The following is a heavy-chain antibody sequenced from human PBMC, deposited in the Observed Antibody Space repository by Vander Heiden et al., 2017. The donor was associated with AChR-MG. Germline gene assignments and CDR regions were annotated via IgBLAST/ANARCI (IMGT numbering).Heavy chain of an antibody. D-gene: IGHD3-16*02. J-gene: IGHJ3*02. CDR2: IYYSGST. CDR3: ARVIEDRDAFDI. Sequence: QVQLQESGPGLVKPSQTLSLTCTVSGGSISSGGYYWSWIRQHPGKGLEWVGYIYYSGSTYYSPSLKSRLTISVETSKNQFSLKLSSVTAADTAVYYCARVIEDRDAFDIWGQGTMVTVSS. V-gene: IGHV4-31*03. CDR1: GGSISSGGYY.